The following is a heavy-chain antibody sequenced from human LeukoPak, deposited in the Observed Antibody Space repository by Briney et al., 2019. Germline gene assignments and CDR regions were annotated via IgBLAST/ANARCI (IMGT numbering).Heavy chain of an antibody. J-gene: IGHJ6*04. V-gene: IGHV3-48*03. CDR3: ASTSSTRPIYYYGMYV. CDR1: GFTFSSYE. D-gene: IGHD2-2*01. CDR2: ISSSGSTI. Sequence: GGSLRLSCAASGFTFSSYEMNWVRQAPGKGLEWVSYISSSGSTIYYADSVKGRFTITRDNAKNSLYLQMNSLRAEDTAVYYCASTSSTRPIYYYGMYVWGKGTTVTVSS.